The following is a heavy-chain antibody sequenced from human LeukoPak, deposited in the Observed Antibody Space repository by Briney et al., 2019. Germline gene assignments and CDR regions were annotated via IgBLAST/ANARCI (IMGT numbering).Heavy chain of an antibody. Sequence: SQTLSLTCAISGDSVSITAWNWIRQSPSRGLECLGRTYYRAKWYNDYAVSVKSRITINPDTSKNQFSLQLNSVTPEDTAVYYCARGGRGYCTSSSCYFDYWGQGTLVTVSS. CDR1: GDSVSITA. D-gene: IGHD2-2*01. J-gene: IGHJ4*02. CDR3: ARGGRGYCTSSSCYFDY. V-gene: IGHV6-1*01. CDR2: TYYRAKWYN.